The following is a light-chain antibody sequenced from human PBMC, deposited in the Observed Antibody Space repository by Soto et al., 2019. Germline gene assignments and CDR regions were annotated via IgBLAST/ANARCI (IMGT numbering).Light chain of an antibody. Sequence: DIQLTQSPSSLSASLGDRVTITCRANQAIGVYLDWCQQHPGKVPKRLIYAASALQSGVPSRFSGSGSGTDFTLTISSLQPDDIATYYCQKYTSAPLTFGGGTKVEI. V-gene: IGKV1-27*01. CDR1: QAIGVY. CDR3: QKYTSAPLT. J-gene: IGKJ4*02. CDR2: AAS.